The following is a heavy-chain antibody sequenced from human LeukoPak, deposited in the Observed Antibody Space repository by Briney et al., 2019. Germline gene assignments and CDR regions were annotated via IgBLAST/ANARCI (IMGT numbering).Heavy chain of an antibody. CDR1: GGSISSYY. Sequence: YPSETLSLTCAVYGGSISSYYWSWIRQPPGKGLEWIGYIYYSGSTNYNPSLKSRVTISVDTSKNQFSLKLSSVTAADTAVYYCARASGNYDFWSGYYTGMSPFDYWGQGTLVTVSS. D-gene: IGHD3-3*01. CDR3: ARASGNYDFWSGYYTGMSPFDY. J-gene: IGHJ4*02. V-gene: IGHV4-59*01. CDR2: IYYSGST.